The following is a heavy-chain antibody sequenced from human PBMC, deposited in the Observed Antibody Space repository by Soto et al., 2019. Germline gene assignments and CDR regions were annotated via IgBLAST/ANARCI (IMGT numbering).Heavy chain of an antibody. D-gene: IGHD3-22*01. CDR3: AKDAPGSGWLSDY. J-gene: IGHJ4*02. Sequence: EGQLLESGGGLVDPGGSLRLSCAASGFTFSLYAMSWVRQTPGKGLEWVSTIGGSGCDTSYADFVRGRFTISRDNSRNILYLQMNSLRAEDTAVYYCAKDAPGSGWLSDYWGQGTLVTVSS. CDR2: IGGSGCDT. V-gene: IGHV3-23*01. CDR1: GFTFSLYA.